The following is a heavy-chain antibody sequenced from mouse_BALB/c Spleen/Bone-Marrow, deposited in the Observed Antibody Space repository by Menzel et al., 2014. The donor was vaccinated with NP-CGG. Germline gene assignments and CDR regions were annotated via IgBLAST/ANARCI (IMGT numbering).Heavy chain of an antibody. Sequence: EVKLQESGPELVKPGASMKISCKASGYSFTGYTMNWVKQSHGKNLEWIGLINPYNGGTRYNQKFKGKATLTIDKSSSAAYMELLSLTSEDSAVYYCATSGTRGNYAMDYWGQGTSVTVSS. CDR3: ATSGTRGNYAMDY. CDR1: GYSFTGYT. J-gene: IGHJ4*01. CDR2: INPYNGGT. V-gene: IGHV1-18*01. D-gene: IGHD4-1*01.